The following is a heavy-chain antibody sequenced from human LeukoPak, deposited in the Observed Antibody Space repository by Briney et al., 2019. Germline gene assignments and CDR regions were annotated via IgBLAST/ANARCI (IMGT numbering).Heavy chain of an antibody. CDR1: GGSISSSSYY. CDR3: AVAAAGPEKGWFDP. V-gene: IGHV4-39*01. D-gene: IGHD6-13*01. CDR2: IYYSGST. Sequence: SETLSLTCTVSGGSISSSSYYWGWIRQPPGKGLEWIGSIYYSGSTYYNPSLKSRVTISVDTSKNQFSPKLSSVTAADTAVYYCAVAAAGPEKGWFDPWGQGTLVTVSS. J-gene: IGHJ5*02.